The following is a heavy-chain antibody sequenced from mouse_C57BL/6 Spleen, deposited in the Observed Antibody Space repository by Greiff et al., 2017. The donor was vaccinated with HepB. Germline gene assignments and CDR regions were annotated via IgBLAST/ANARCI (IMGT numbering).Heavy chain of an antibody. J-gene: IGHJ1*03. CDR1: GFSLSTFGMG. D-gene: IGHD1-1*01. Sequence: QVTLKESGPGILQPSQTLSLTCSFSGFSLSTFGMGVGWIRQPSGKGLEWLAHIWWDDDKYYNPALKSRLTISKDTSKNQVFLKIANVDTADTATYYCARMGYYGSSYDGYFDVWGTGTTVTVSS. V-gene: IGHV8-8*01. CDR2: IWWDDDK. CDR3: ARMGYYGSSYDGYFDV.